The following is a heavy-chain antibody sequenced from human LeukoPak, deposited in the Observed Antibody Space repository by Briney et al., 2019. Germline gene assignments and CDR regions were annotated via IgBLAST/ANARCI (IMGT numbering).Heavy chain of an antibody. V-gene: IGHV4-34*01. CDR2: INYSGST. Sequence: PSETLSLTCAVYGGSFSGYYWSCIRQPPGKGLEWIGEINYSGSTNYNPSLKSRVTISVDTSKNQFSLKLSSVTAADTAVYYCARLGLRGPRILKAYYYMDVWGKGTTVTVSS. D-gene: IGHD2-15*01. CDR3: ARLGLRGPRILKAYYYMDV. J-gene: IGHJ6*03. CDR1: GGSFSGYY.